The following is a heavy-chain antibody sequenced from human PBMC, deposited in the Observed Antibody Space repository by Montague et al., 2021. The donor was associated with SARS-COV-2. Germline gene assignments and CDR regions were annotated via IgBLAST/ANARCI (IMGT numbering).Heavy chain of an antibody. CDR2: IYTNETT. V-gene: IGHV4-4*07. J-gene: IGHJ5*02. D-gene: IGHD3-10*01. Sequence: SETLSLTCTVSRGSISTYYWSWIRQPAGKGLEWIGRIYTNETTNYNPSLKSRVTMSVDTSKNQFSLKLTSVTAADTAVYYCARTFWGSWFGESWFGPWGQGTLVTVSS. CDR3: ARTFWGSWFGESWFGP. CDR1: RGSISTYY.